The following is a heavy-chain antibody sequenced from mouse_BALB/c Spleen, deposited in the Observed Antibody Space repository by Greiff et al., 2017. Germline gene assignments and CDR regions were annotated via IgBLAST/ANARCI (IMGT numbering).Heavy chain of an antibody. CDR1: GYSITSDYA. Sequence: EVQLVESGPGLVKPSQSLSLTCTVTGYSITSDYAWNWIRQFPGNKLEWMGYISYSGSTSYNPSLKSRISITRDTSKNQFFLQLNSVTTEDTATYYCARGRYFDVWGAGTTVTVSS. J-gene: IGHJ1*01. V-gene: IGHV3-2*02. CDR2: ISYSGST. CDR3: ARGRYFDV.